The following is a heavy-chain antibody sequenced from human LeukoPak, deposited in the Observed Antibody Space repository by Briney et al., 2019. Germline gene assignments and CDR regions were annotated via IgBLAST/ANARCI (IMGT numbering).Heavy chain of an antibody. CDR2: IGGSGANR. D-gene: IGHD1-26*01. CDR1: GFTFSSYA. J-gene: IGHJ6*02. CDR3: ATMGLSHYYYDLDV. V-gene: IGHV3-23*01. Sequence: PGGSLRLSCAASGFTFSSYAMTWVRQAPGKGLEWVSTIGGSGANRYHADSVKGRFTISRDNSKNTVDLQMNSLRAEDTAVYYCATMGLSHYYYDLDVWGQGIMVTVSS.